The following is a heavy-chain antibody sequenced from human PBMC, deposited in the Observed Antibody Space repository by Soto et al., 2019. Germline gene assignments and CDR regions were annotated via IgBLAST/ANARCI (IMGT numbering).Heavy chain of an antibody. D-gene: IGHD3-16*01. CDR1: GGSISGYH. CDR3: AKDRKGDNWFDP. V-gene: IGHV4-59*01. Sequence: PSETLSLTCTVSGGSISGYHWSWIRQPPGKRLEWIGYIYYSGSTNYDPSLKSRVTISVDNSKNTLYLQMNSLRAEDTAVYYCAKDRKGDNWFDPWGQGTLVTVSS. CDR2: IYYSGST. J-gene: IGHJ5*02.